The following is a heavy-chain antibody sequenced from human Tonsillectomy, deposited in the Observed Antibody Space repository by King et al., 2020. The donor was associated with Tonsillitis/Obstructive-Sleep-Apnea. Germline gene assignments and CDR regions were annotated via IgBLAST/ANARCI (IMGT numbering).Heavy chain of an antibody. CDR2: ISATSSTI. Sequence: VQLVESGGGLVQPGGSLRLSCAASGFTFRSYNMNWVRQAPGRGLEWISHISATSSTIYYADSVKGRFTISRDNAKNSLFLQMNSLRDEDTAVYYCARDSRPIFGVVHWFDPWGQGTLVTVSS. J-gene: IGHJ5*02. D-gene: IGHD3-3*01. V-gene: IGHV3-48*02. CDR1: GFTFRSYN. CDR3: ARDSRPIFGVVHWFDP.